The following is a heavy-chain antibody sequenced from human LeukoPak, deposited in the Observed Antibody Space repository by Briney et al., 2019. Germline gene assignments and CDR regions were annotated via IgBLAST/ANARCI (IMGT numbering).Heavy chain of an antibody. CDR1: EGTFSSYA. J-gene: IGHJ6*02. V-gene: IGHV1-69*13. CDR3: ARESLPYGGNSFGHYYGMDV. CDR2: IIPMLGTA. Sequence: SVKVSCKASEGTFSSYAISWVRQAPGQGLEWVGQIIPMLGTASYAQRFQGRVTLTADESTSTAYMELSSLRSEDTAVYYCARESLPYGGNSFGHYYGMDVWGQGTTVTVSS. D-gene: IGHD4-23*01.